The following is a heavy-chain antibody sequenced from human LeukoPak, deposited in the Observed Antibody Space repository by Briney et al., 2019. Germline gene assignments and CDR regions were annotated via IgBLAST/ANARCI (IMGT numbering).Heavy chain of an antibody. CDR2: ISGVSETT. CDR1: GFTFSTHA. CDR3: AKDVCGNYCSLDM. J-gene: IGHJ3*02. Sequence: PGGSLRLSCAASGFTFSTHAMSRVRQAPGKGLEWVSGISGVSETTYYADSVRGRFTISGDNSKSTIYLQMNSLRAEDTAVYYCAKDVCGNYCSLDMWGQGTMVTVSS. V-gene: IGHV3-23*01. D-gene: IGHD1-26*01.